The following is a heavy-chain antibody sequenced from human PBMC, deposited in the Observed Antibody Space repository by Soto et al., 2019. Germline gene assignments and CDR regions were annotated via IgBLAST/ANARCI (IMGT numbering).Heavy chain of an antibody. Sequence: GASVKVSCKASGGTFSSYTISWVRQAPGQGLEWMGRIIPILGIANYAQKFQGRVTITADKSTSTAYMELSSLRSEDTAVYYCARGYCTNGVCYLFDYWGQGTLVTVSS. CDR2: IIPILGIA. D-gene: IGHD2-8*01. CDR1: GGTFSSYT. CDR3: ARGYCTNGVCYLFDY. V-gene: IGHV1-69*02. J-gene: IGHJ4*02.